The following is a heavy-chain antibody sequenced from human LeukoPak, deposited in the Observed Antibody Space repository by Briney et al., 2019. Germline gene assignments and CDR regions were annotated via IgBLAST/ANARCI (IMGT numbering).Heavy chain of an antibody. J-gene: IGHJ4*02. CDR1: GFTFSSYG. Sequence: GGSLRLSCAASGFTFSSYGMHWVRQAPGKGLEWVAFIRYDGSNKYYADSVKGRFTISRDNSKNTLYLQMNSLRAEDTAVYYCAVVNYDFWSGYETGIDYWGQGTLVTVSS. CDR3: AVVNYDFWSGYETGIDY. CDR2: IRYDGSNK. D-gene: IGHD3-3*01. V-gene: IGHV3-30*02.